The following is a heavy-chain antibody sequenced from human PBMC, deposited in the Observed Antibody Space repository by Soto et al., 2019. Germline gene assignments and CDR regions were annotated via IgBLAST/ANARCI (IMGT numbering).Heavy chain of an antibody. Sequence: QVQLQQWGAGLLKPSETLSLTCAVYGGSFSGYYWSWIRQPPGKGLEWIGEINHSGSTNYNPSLKSRVTISVDPSKNQCSLKLSAVTAADTALYYCARAPMTTVTRHFDLWGRGTLVTVSS. V-gene: IGHV4-34*01. CDR2: INHSGST. CDR1: GGSFSGYY. D-gene: IGHD4-4*01. CDR3: ARAPMTTVTRHFDL. J-gene: IGHJ2*01.